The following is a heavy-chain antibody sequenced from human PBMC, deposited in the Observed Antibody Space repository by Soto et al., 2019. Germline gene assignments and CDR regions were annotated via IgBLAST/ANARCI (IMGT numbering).Heavy chain of an antibody. CDR1: GGSISRYY. D-gene: IGHD6-13*01. CDR2: IYTSGSS. CDR3: ARVGYINGMDV. Sequence: QVQLQESGPGLVKPSETLFLTCTVSGGSISRYYWSWIRQPAGKGLEWIGRIYTSGSSNYSPSLKSRVNTSVDTSKNQFSPKLSSVTAADTAVYYCARVGYINGMDVWGQGTTVTVSS. J-gene: IGHJ6*02. V-gene: IGHV4-4*07.